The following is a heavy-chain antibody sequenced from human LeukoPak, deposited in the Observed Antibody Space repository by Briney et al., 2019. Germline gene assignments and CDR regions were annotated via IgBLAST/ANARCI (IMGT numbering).Heavy chain of an antibody. CDR1: GFTFSSYS. D-gene: IGHD4-17*01. CDR3: ARVPLYGDYGQIDY. CDR2: ISSSSSYI. Sequence: GGSLRLSCAASGFTFSSYSMNWVRQAPGKGLEWVSSISSSSSYIYYADSVKGRFTISRDNAKNSLYLQMNSLRAEDTAVYYCARVPLYGDYGQIDYWGQGTLVTISS. V-gene: IGHV3-21*01. J-gene: IGHJ4*02.